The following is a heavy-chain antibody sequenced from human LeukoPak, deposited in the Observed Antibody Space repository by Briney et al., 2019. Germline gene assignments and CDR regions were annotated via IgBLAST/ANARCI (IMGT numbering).Heavy chain of an antibody. V-gene: IGHV3-23*01. D-gene: IGHD3-3*01. CDR2: ISGSGGST. CDR3: AKDSLEWLSPDY. Sequence: GGSLRLSCAAAGFTFSSYAMSWVRQAPGKGLEWVSAISGSGGSTYYADSVKGRFTISRDNSKNTLYLQMNSLRAEDTAVYYCAKDSLEWLSPDYWGQGTLVTVSS. CDR1: GFTFSSYA. J-gene: IGHJ4*02.